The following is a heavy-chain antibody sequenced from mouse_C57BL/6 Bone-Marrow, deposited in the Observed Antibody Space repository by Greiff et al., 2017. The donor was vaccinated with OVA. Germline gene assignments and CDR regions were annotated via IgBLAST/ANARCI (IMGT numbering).Heavy chain of an antibody. D-gene: IGHD2-4*01. J-gene: IGHJ2*01. V-gene: IGHV5-17*01. CDR3: ARRDYGDVYFDY. CDR1: GFTFSDYG. CDR2: ISSGSSTI. Sequence: EVHLVESGGGLVKPGGSLKLSCAASGFTFSDYGMHWVRQAPEKGLEWVAYISSGSSTIYYADTVKGRFTISRDNAKNTLFLQMTSLRSEDTAMYYCARRDYGDVYFDYWGQGTTLTVSS.